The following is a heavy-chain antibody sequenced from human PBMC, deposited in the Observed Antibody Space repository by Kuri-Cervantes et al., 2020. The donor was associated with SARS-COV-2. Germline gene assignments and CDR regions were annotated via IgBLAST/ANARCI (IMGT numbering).Heavy chain of an antibody. Sequence: GGSLRLSCAASGFTFSSYAMSWVRQAPGKGLEWVSAISGNGGSTYYADSVKGRFTISRDNSKNTLYLQMNSLRADDTAVYYCAKFPVLLVRSLSWYFDLWGRGTLVTCSS. V-gene: IGHV3-23*01. J-gene: IGHJ2*01. CDR3: AKFPVLLVRSLSWYFDL. CDR1: GFTFSSYA. D-gene: IGHD3-10*01. CDR2: ISGNGGST.